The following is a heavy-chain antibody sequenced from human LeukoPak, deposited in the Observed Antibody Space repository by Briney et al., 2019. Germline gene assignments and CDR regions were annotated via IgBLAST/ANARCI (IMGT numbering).Heavy chain of an antibody. Sequence: ASVKVSCKASGYTFTSYYMHWVRQASGQGLEWMGIINPSGGSTSYAQKFQGRVTMTRDMSSSTVYMELSSLRSEDTAVYYCARLYQHDSSTYRPVDYWGQGTLVSVSS. CDR2: INPSGGST. V-gene: IGHV1-46*01. CDR3: ARLYQHDSSTYRPVDY. J-gene: IGHJ4*02. D-gene: IGHD3-22*01. CDR1: GYTFTSYY.